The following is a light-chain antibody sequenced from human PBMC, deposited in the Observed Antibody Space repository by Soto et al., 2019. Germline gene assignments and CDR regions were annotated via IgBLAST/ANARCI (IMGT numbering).Light chain of an antibody. J-gene: IGKJ5*01. Sequence: DIQMTQSPSSLSASVGDRVTITCRASQSISSYLNWYQQKPGKAPKLLIYAASSLQSGVPSRFSGSGSWTDFTLTISSLQPEDFATYYCQQSHSTPLTFGQGTRLEIK. CDR3: QQSHSTPLT. CDR2: AAS. V-gene: IGKV1-39*01. CDR1: QSISSY.